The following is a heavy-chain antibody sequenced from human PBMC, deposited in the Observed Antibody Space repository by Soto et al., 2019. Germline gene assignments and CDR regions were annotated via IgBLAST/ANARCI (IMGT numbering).Heavy chain of an antibody. J-gene: IGHJ2*01. Sequence: QLQLQESGPGLVKPSETLSLTCTVSGGSISSSSYYWGWIRQPPGKGLEWIGSIYYSGSTYYNPPLKGRVPISVDTSNTLFSLRLRSVTAADTAVYYCAREGWELPSRIWYFDLWGRGTLVTVSS. CDR1: GGSISSSSYY. D-gene: IGHD1-26*01. V-gene: IGHV4-39*02. CDR3: AREGWELPSRIWYFDL. CDR2: IYYSGST.